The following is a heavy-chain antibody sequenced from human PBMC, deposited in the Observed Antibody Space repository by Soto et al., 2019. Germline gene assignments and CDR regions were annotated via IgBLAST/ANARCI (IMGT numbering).Heavy chain of an antibody. J-gene: IGHJ4*02. CDR3: ARHVFSWYYDFWSGYYGFDY. Sequence: QLQLQESGPGLVKPSETLSLTCTVSGGSISSCSYYWGWIRQPPGKGLEWIGSIYYSGSTYYNPSLKRRVTISVDTSKNQFSLKLSSVTAADTDVYYCARHVFSWYYDFWSGYYGFDYWGQGTLVTVSS. CDR1: GGSISSCSYY. D-gene: IGHD3-3*01. V-gene: IGHV4-39*01. CDR2: IYYSGST.